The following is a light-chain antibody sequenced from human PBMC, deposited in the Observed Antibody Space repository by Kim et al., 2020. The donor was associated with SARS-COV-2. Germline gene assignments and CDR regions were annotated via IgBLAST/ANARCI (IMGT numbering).Light chain of an antibody. V-gene: IGLV3-19*01. Sequence: SSELTQDPAVSVALGQTVRITCQGDSLRSYYASWYQQKPGQAPVLVIYGKNNRPSGIPDRFSGSSSGNTASLTITGAQAEDEAEYYCNSRDSSGNHLEWV. CDR2: GKN. CDR3: NSRDSSGNHLEWV. CDR1: SLRSYY. J-gene: IGLJ3*02.